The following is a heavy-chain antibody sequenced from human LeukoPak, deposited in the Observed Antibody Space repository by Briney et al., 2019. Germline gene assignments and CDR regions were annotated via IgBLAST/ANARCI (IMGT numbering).Heavy chain of an antibody. Sequence: ASVKVSCKASGYTFTSYAMNWVRQAPGQGLEWMGWINTNTGNPTYAQGFTGRFVFSLDTSVSTAYLQISSLKAEDTAVYYCARLGKWELVNDAFDIWGQGTMVTVSS. V-gene: IGHV7-4-1*02. D-gene: IGHD1-26*01. J-gene: IGHJ3*02. CDR1: GYTFTSYA. CDR2: INTNTGNP. CDR3: ARLGKWELVNDAFDI.